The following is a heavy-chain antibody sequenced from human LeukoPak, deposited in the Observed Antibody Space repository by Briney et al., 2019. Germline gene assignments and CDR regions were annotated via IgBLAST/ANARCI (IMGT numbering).Heavy chain of an antibody. J-gene: IGHJ4*02. Sequence: SGTLSLTCAVYGGSFSGYYWSWIRQPPGKGLEWIGEINHSGSTNYNPSLKSRVTISVDTSKNQFSLKLSSVTAADTAVYYCARGRGHDYWGQGTLVTVSS. CDR1: GGSFSGYY. CDR2: INHSGST. V-gene: IGHV4-34*01. CDR3: ARGRGHDY.